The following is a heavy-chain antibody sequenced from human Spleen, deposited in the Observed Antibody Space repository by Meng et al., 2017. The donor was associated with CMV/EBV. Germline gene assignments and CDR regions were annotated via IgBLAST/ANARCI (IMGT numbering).Heavy chain of an antibody. V-gene: IGHV3-30*04. CDR1: GFTFSSYA. Sequence: GESLKISCAASGFTFSSYAMSWVRQAPGKGLEWVAVISYDGSNKYYADSVKGRFTISRDNANNTLYLQMNSLRAEDTAIYYCARDGGSTWYEIASPGNWLDPWGQGTLVTVS. CDR3: ARDGGSTWYEIASPGNWLDP. CDR2: ISYDGSNK. J-gene: IGHJ5*02. D-gene: IGHD6-13*01.